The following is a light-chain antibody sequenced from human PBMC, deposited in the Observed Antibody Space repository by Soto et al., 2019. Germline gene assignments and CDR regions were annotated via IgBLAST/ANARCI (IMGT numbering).Light chain of an antibody. CDR3: QQYGSSGT. V-gene: IGKV3-11*01. CDR2: DAS. CDR1: QSVSGY. J-gene: IGKJ1*01. Sequence: EIVLTQTPATLSLSPWEIATLSCRASQSVSGYLAWYQQKPGQAPRLLIHDASHRATGIPARFSGSGSGTDFTLTISRLEPEDFAVYYCQQYGSSGTFGQGTKVDIK.